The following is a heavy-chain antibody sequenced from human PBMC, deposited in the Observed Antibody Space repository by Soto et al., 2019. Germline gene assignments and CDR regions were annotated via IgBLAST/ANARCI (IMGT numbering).Heavy chain of an antibody. CDR1: GFTLNNYW. Sequence: QLVESGGGLVQPGGSLRLSCVASGFTLNNYWMHWVRRAPGMGLVWVSRINGDATSTSYADSVKGRFTISRDNARNTLYLQMNSLRAEDTALYYCARGDIAAETFFYYYGMDLWGQGTTVTVS. J-gene: IGHJ6*02. CDR2: INGDATST. CDR3: ARGDIAAETFFYYYGMDL. V-gene: IGHV3-74*01. D-gene: IGHD6-13*01.